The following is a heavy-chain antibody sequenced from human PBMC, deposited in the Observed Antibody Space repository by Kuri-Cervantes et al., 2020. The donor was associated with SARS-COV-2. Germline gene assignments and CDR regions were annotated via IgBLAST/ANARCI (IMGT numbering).Heavy chain of an antibody. D-gene: IGHD4-17*01. CDR3: ASTGFDI. CDR1: GFTFGDYA. Sequence: GGSLRLSCTASGFTFGDYAMSWVRQAPGKGLEWVGFIRSKAYGGTTEYAASVKGRFTISRDNAQNSLYLRMNSLRAGDTAVYYCASTGFDIWGQGTMVTVSS. CDR2: IRSKAYGGTT. J-gene: IGHJ3*02. V-gene: IGHV3-49*04.